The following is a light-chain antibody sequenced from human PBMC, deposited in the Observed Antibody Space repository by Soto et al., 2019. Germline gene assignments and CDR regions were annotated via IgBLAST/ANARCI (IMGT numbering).Light chain of an antibody. CDR1: GSNIGAGYD. Sequence: QPVLTQSPSVSGAPGQRVTISCTGSGSNIGAGYDVHWYQQLPGTAPKLLIYGNSNRPSGVPDRFSGSKSGTSASLAITGLQAEDEADYYCQSYDSSLSGYVFGTGTKLTVL. V-gene: IGLV1-40*01. J-gene: IGLJ1*01. CDR3: QSYDSSLSGYV. CDR2: GNS.